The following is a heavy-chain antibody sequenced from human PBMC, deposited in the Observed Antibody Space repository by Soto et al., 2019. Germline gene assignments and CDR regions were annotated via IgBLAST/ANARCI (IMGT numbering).Heavy chain of an antibody. CDR3: ARRRTSDIVVVVADDAFDI. Sequence: QVQLQESGPGLVKPSETLSLTCTVSGGSISSYYWSWIRQPPGKGLEWIGYIYYSGSTNYNPSLKRRVTISVDTSKNQFSLKLSSVTAADTAVYYCARRRTSDIVVVVADDAFDIWGQGTMVTVSS. CDR1: GGSISSYY. J-gene: IGHJ3*02. CDR2: IYYSGST. D-gene: IGHD2-15*01. V-gene: IGHV4-59*08.